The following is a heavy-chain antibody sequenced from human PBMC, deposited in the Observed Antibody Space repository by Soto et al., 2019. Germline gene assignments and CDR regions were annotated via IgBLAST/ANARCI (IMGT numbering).Heavy chain of an antibody. CDR2: INAGNGNT. V-gene: IGHV1-3*01. CDR1: GYTFTSYA. Sequence: EASVKVSCKASGYTFTSYAMHWVRQAPGQRLEWMGWINAGNGNTKYSQKFQGRVTITRDTSASTAYMELSGLRSEDTAVYSCARDLGFGLSDYWGQGTLVTVSS. J-gene: IGHJ4*02. CDR3: ARDLGFGLSDY. D-gene: IGHD3-10*01.